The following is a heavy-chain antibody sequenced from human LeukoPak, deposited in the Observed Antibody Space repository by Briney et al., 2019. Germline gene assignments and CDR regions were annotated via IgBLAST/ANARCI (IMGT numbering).Heavy chain of an antibody. J-gene: IGHJ4*02. Sequence: TGGSLRLSCAASGFTLSSYAMSWVRQAPGKGLEWVSAISGSGGSTYYADSVKGRFTISRDNSKNTLYLQMNSLRAEDTAVYYCATREGDFWSGYLGYWGQGTLVTVSS. CDR3: ATREGDFWSGYLGY. V-gene: IGHV3-23*01. CDR1: GFTLSSYA. CDR2: ISGSGGST. D-gene: IGHD3-3*01.